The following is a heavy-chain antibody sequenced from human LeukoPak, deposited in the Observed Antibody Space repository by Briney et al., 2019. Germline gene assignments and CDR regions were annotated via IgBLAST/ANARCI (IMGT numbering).Heavy chain of an antibody. J-gene: IGHJ6*02. V-gene: IGHV4-61*02. CDR1: GGSISSSSYY. CDR3: ARDTIIVGATHDYYYYGMDV. D-gene: IGHD1-26*01. Sequence: SETLSLTCTVSGGSISSSSYYWGWFRQPAGKGLEWIGRIYTSGSTNYNPSLKSRVTMSVDTSKNQFSLKLSSVTAADTAVYYCARDTIIVGATHDYYYYGMDVWGQGTTVTVSS. CDR2: IYTSGST.